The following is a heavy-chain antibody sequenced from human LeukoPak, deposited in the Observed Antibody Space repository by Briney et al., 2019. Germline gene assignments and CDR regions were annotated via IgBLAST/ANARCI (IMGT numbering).Heavy chain of an antibody. V-gene: IGHV1-2*02. Sequence: GSVKDSSVEPVYSLSVTNRYSGSAAPGQGLEWMGWINPNSGDTHYAQNFQGRVTMTGDTSISTAYMGLSSLRSDDTAVYYCSSALGAAAADTQTCGHRTLVTVSS. J-gene: IGHJ4*03. CDR3: SSALGAAAADTQT. D-gene: IGHD6-25*01. CDR1: YSLSVTN. CDR2: INPNSGDT.